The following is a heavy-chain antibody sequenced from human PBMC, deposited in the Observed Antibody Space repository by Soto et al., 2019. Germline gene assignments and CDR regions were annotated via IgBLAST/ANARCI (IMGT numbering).Heavy chain of an antibody. CDR1: GGSIRSGGYY. CDR2: NYYSGRT. CDR3: ASLGSSSWATSAY. V-gene: IGHV4-31*03. J-gene: IGHJ4*02. D-gene: IGHD6-13*01. Sequence: TLYLTCTVSGGSIRSGGYYWSWIRQHPGKSLEWIGYNYYSGRTYDNQYLKSRVNITVDTSKNQFSLKLSSVTAADTAVYFCASLGSSSWATSAYWGQGTLVTVSS.